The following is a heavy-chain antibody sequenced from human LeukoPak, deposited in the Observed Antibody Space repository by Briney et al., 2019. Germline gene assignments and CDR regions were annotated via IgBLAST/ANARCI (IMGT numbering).Heavy chain of an antibody. CDR1: GFTFNSFG. V-gene: IGHV3-48*04. D-gene: IGHD1-26*01. CDR2: ISSSSSTI. CDR3: ARSHQRVGIEDY. J-gene: IGHJ4*02. Sequence: GGSLRLSCAASGFTFNSFGMSWVRQAPGKGLERLSYISSSSSTIYYADSVRGRFTIPRDNAKNSLYLQINSLRADDTAVYYCARSHQRVGIEDYWGQGTLVTVSS.